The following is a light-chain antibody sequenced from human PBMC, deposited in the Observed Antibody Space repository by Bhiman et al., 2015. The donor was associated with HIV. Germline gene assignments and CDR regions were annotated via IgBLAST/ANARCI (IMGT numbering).Light chain of an antibody. CDR1: GGSIDTTY. CDR2: DDN. V-gene: IGLV6-57*01. Sequence: NFMLTQPHSVSESPGKTVTISCTRSGGSIDTTYVQWYQQRPGSSPTLVIYDDNRRPSGVPDRISGSKSGTSASLAISGLQAEDEAEYFCATWHDSLDGVMFGGGTKLTVL. CDR3: ATWHDSLDGVM. J-gene: IGLJ3*02.